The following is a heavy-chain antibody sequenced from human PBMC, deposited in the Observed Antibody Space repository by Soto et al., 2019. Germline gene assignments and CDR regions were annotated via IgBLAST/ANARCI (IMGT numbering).Heavy chain of an antibody. J-gene: IGHJ3*02. CDR2: IIPILGIA. CDR3: ARDPRILATKHYHDAFDI. V-gene: IGHV1-69*08. CDR1: GGTFSSYT. D-gene: IGHD2-15*01. Sequence: QVQLVQSGAEVKKPGSSVKVSCKASGGTFSSYTISWVRQAPGQGLEWMGRIIPILGIANYAQKFQGRVTITADKTTSTAYMALSSLRSEDTAVYYCARDPRILATKHYHDAFDIWGQGTMVTVSS.